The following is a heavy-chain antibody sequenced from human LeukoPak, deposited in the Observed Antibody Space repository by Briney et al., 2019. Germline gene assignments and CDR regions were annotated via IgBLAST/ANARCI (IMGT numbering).Heavy chain of an antibody. Sequence: PSETLSLTCTVSGGSISSGDYYWSWIRQPPGQGLEWIGYIYYSGSTYYNPSLKSRVTIAVDTSKNQFSLKLSSVTAADTAVYYCGRGDGDYHNGMDVWGKGTTVTVSS. CDR3: GRGDGDYHNGMDV. CDR2: IYYSGST. D-gene: IGHD4-17*01. J-gene: IGHJ6*04. CDR1: GGSISSGDYY. V-gene: IGHV4-30-4*01.